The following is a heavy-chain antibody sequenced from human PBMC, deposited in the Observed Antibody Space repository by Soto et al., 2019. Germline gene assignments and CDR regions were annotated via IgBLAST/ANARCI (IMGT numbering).Heavy chain of an antibody. CDR3: ARDDSKANSYYYYYMDV. V-gene: IGHV1-18*01. D-gene: IGHD5-18*01. CDR2: ISAYNGNT. CDR1: GYTFTSYG. Sequence: ASVKVSCKASGYTFTSYGISWVRQAPGQGLEWMGWISAYNGNTNYAQKLQGRVTMTTDTSTSTAYMELRSLRSDDTAVYYCARDDSKANSYYYYYMDVWGKGTTVTVSS. J-gene: IGHJ6*03.